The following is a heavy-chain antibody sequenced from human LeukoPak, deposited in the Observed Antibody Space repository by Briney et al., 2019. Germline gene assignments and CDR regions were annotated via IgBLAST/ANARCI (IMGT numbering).Heavy chain of an antibody. CDR1: GGSINSYY. Sequence: PSETLSLTCTVSGGSINSYYWSWIRQPPGKGLEWIGDIYYSGSPDYSPSLKSRVTISVATSKTQFSLKMSSVTAADTAVYYCARGLSRFATGFDPWGQGTLVTVSS. D-gene: IGHD1-1*01. V-gene: IGHV4-59*01. CDR2: IYYSGSP. CDR3: ARGLSRFATGFDP. J-gene: IGHJ5*02.